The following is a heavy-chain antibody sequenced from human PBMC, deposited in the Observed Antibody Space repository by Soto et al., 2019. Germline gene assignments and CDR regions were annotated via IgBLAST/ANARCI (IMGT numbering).Heavy chain of an antibody. Sequence: QVQLVESGGGVVQPGRSLRLSCAASGFTFSSYGMHWVRQAPGKGLEWVAVIWYDGSNKYYADSVKGRFTISRDNSKNTLYLQMNSLRAEDTAVYYCAREYYDFWLLPTHYYYGMDVWGQGTTVTVSS. CDR1: GFTFSSYG. J-gene: IGHJ6*02. D-gene: IGHD3-3*01. CDR3: AREYYDFWLLPTHYYYGMDV. V-gene: IGHV3-33*01. CDR2: IWYDGSNK.